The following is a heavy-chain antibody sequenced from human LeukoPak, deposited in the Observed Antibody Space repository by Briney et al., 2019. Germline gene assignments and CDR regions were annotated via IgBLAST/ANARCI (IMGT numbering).Heavy chain of an antibody. D-gene: IGHD3-10*01. J-gene: IGHJ4*02. Sequence: ASVKVSCKASGYTITGYYMHWVRQAPGQGLEWRGWINPNSGGTNYAQKFQGRVTMTRDTSISTAYMELSRLRSDDTAVYYCARDPGDYQTSSLWFGELLPYFDYWGQGTLVTVSS. CDR1: GYTITGYY. CDR3: ARDPGDYQTSSLWFGELLPYFDY. CDR2: INPNSGGT. V-gene: IGHV1-2*02.